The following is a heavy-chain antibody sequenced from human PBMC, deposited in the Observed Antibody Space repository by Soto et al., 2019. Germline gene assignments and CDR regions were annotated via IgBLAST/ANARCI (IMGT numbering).Heavy chain of an antibody. V-gene: IGHV4-38-2*01. Sequence: PSETLSLTCAVSDYSISNGYYWGWIRQPPGKGLEWIGSIYYSGNTYYNPSLKSRVTISVDTSKNQFSLKLNSVTAAETAVYYCARQGYCSGPNWFDSWGQGTLVTVSS. J-gene: IGHJ5*01. CDR1: DYSISNGYY. CDR2: IYYSGNT. D-gene: IGHD2-15*01. CDR3: ARQGYCSGPNWFDS.